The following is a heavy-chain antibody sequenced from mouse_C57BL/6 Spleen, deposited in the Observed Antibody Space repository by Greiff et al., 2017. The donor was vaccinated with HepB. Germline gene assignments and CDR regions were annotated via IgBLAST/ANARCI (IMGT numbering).Heavy chain of an antibody. D-gene: IGHD2-4*01. CDR2: INPYNGGT. V-gene: IGHV1-19*01. CDR3: ARWDYAFYYAMDY. CDR1: GYTFTDYY. J-gene: IGHJ4*01. Sequence: EVQRVESGPVLVKPGASVKMSCKASGYTFTDYYMNWVKQSHGKSLEWIGVINPYNGGTSYNQKFKGKATLTVDKSSSTAYMELNSLTSEDSAVYYCARWDYAFYYAMDYWGQGTSVTVSS.